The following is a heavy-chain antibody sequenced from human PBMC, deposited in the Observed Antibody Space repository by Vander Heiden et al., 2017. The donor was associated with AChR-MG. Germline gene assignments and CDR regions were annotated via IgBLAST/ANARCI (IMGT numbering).Heavy chain of an antibody. CDR3: ARAGYSSQWFRDVDC. J-gene: IGHJ4*02. D-gene: IGHD3-10*01. CDR1: GYTFTTHA. Sequence: QVQLVQSGSELKKPGASVKVSCKASGYTFTTHAINWVRQAPGQGLEWMGWINTNTGNPTYAQGFTGRFVFSLDTSVSTAYLQINSLKAEDTAVYYCARAGYSSQWFRDVDCWGQGTLVTVSS. CDR2: INTNTGNP. V-gene: IGHV7-4-1*02.